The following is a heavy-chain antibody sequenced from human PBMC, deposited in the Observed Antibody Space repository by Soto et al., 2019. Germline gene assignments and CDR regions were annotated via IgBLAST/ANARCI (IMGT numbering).Heavy chain of an antibody. CDR2: IYYSGST. Sequence: PSVTLPLTCTVSGRSISSVNYYWSWIRQPPGKGLEWIGYIYYSGSTNYNPSLKSRVTISVDTSKNQFSLKLSSVTAADTAVYYCARTDYLYSWFDPWGQGVLVTVSS. D-gene: IGHD3-9*01. CDR3: ARTDYLYSWFDP. V-gene: IGHV4-61*01. J-gene: IGHJ5*02. CDR1: GRSISSVNYY.